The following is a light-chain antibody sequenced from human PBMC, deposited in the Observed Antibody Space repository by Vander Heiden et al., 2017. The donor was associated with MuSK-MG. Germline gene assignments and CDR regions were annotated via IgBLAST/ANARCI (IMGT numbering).Light chain of an antibody. V-gene: IGLV2-11*01. J-gene: IGLJ2*01. CDR3: CSYAGSDIVV. CDR2: DVS. Sequence: QSALTQPRSVSGSPGQSVTISCTGPSRDVGGYNYVSWYQQHPGKAPNLMIYDVSKRPSGVPDHFSGSKAGNTASLTISGLQAEDDDDYYCCSYAGSDIVVFGGGTKLTVL. CDR1: SRDVGGYNY.